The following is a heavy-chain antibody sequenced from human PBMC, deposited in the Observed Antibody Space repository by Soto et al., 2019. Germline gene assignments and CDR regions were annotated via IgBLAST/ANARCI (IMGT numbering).Heavy chain of an antibody. CDR3: ARDLQRSGGGRPSHYYCYAMDV. CDR1: GFTFSSYG. Sequence: QVQLVESGGGVVQPGRSLRLSCAASGFTFSSYGMHWVRQAPGKGLEWVAVVWFDGSDKYYADSVKGRFTISRDNSKNTLYLEMNSLRAEDTAVYYCARDLQRSGGGRPSHYYCYAMDVWGQGTTVTVSS. V-gene: IGHV3-33*01. CDR2: VWFDGSDK. J-gene: IGHJ6*02. D-gene: IGHD2-15*01.